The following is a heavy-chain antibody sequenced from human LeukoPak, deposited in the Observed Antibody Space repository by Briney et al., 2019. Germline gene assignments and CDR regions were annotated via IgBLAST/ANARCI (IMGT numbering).Heavy chain of an antibody. D-gene: IGHD2-15*01. Sequence: GGSLRLSCTASGFCFSTYAMTWVRQAPGKGLEWISSMSSGSRYIYYADSVRGRFTISRDNTKNSLYLLMNNLRAEDTAIYYCARDRPTGASRVFVVQWGQGTPVTVSS. CDR3: ARDRPTGASRVFVVQ. V-gene: IGHV3-21*06. CDR2: MSSGSRYI. J-gene: IGHJ4*02. CDR1: GFCFSTYA.